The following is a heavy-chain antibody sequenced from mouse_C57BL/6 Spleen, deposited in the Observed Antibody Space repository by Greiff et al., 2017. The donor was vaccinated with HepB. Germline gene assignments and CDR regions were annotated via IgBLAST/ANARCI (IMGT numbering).Heavy chain of an antibody. J-gene: IGHJ4*01. Sequence: VQRVESGPGLVAPSQSLSITCTVSGFSLTSYAISWVRQPPGKGLEWLGVIWTGGGTNYNSALKSRLSISKDNSKSQVFLKMNSLQTDDTARYYCARNPHDYGNAMDYWGQGTSVTVSS. CDR2: IWTGGGT. CDR1: GFSLTSYA. V-gene: IGHV2-9-1*01. D-gene: IGHD1-2*01. CDR3: ARNPHDYGNAMDY.